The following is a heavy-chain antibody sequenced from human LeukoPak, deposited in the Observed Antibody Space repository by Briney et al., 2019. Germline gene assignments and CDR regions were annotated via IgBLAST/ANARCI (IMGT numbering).Heavy chain of an antibody. D-gene: IGHD2-15*01. CDR1: GFTFSSYG. CDR2: IRYDGSNK. J-gene: IGHJ3*02. Sequence: GGSLRLSCAASGFTFSSYGMHWVRQAPGKGLEWVAFIRYDGSNKYYADSVKGRFTISRDNSKNTLYLQMNSLRAEDTAVYYCASLPVVVVAADAFDIWGQGTMVTVSS. CDR3: ASLPVVVVAADAFDI. V-gene: IGHV3-30*02.